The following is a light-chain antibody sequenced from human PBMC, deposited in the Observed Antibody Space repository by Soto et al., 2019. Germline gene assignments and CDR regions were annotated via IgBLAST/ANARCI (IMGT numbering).Light chain of an antibody. CDR1: SSDVDTYKY. CDR2: EVS. CDR3: CSYAGSTTRVQ. Sequence: QSALTQPASVSGSPGQSITISCTGTSSDVDTYKYVSWYQQHPGKAPKLMIYEVSYRPSGVSDRFSGSKSGNTASLTISGFQAEDEADYYCCSYAGSTTRVQFGGGTKLTVL. J-gene: IGLJ2*01. V-gene: IGLV2-14*01.